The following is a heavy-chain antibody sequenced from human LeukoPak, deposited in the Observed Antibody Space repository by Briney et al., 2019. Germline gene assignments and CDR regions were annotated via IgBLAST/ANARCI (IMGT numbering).Heavy chain of an antibody. V-gene: IGHV3-30*02. Sequence: GGSLRLSCEASGYTFIRNGMHWVRQAPGKGLEWVAFLRYDGSNQYYADSVQGRFTISRDNSKNTLYLQMYGLRAEDTAVYYCARDDPHYDILTGYYPIDSWGQGTLVTVSP. J-gene: IGHJ4*02. CDR1: GYTFIRNG. CDR2: LRYDGSNQ. D-gene: IGHD3-9*01. CDR3: ARDDPHYDILTGYYPIDS.